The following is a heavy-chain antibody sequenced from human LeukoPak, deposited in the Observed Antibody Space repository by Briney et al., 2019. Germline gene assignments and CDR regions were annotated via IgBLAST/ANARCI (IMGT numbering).Heavy chain of an antibody. D-gene: IGHD3-16*01. Sequence: ASVKVSCKASGYTFTDYYMHWVRQAPGQGLEWMGWINPDAGDTNYAQRFQGRVTMTRDTSISTAYMELSRLRSDDTAVYYCARESYVGGSFDYWGQGTLVTVSS. V-gene: IGHV1-2*02. CDR3: ARESYVGGSFDY. J-gene: IGHJ4*02. CDR2: INPDAGDT. CDR1: GYTFTDYY.